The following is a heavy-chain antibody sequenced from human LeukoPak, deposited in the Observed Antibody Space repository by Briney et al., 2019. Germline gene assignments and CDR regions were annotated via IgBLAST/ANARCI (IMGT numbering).Heavy chain of an antibody. CDR2: ISGSGGST. D-gene: IGHD6-19*01. CDR3: AKSIAVAGTNFDY. V-gene: IGHV3-23*01. CDR1: GFTFSSYA. Sequence: PGGSLRLSCAASGFTFSSYAMTWVRQAPGKGLEWVSAISGSGGSTYYADSVKGRFTISRDNSKNTLYLQMNSLRAEDTAVYYCAKSIAVAGTNFDYWGQGTLVTVSS. J-gene: IGHJ4*02.